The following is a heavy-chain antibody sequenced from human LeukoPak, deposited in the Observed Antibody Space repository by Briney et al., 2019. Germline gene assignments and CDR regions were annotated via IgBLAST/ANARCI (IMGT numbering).Heavy chain of an antibody. D-gene: IGHD4-23*01. CDR2: IYYSGST. V-gene: IGHV4-61*05. J-gene: IGHJ6*03. Sequence: SETLSLTCTVSGGSISSSSYYWGWIRQPPGKGLEWIGYIYYSGSTNYNPSLKSRVTISVDTSKNQFSLKLSSVTAADTAVYYCARNYGGNSGYFYYMDVWGKGTTVTVSS. CDR3: ARNYGGNSGYFYYMDV. CDR1: GGSISSSSYY.